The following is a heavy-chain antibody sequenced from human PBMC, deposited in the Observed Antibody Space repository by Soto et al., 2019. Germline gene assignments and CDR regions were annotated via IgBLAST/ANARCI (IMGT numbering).Heavy chain of an antibody. Sequence: PSETLSLTCTVSGGSVSSTSYYWTWIRQPPGKGLEWIGYIHFSGSTNYNPSLKSRVTMSVDTSKNQFFLKLSSVTAADTAVYYCARSWEHFYFDYWGQGTLVTVSS. CDR3: ARSWEHFYFDY. CDR1: GGSVSSTSYY. CDR2: IHFSGST. D-gene: IGHD1-26*01. V-gene: IGHV4-61*01. J-gene: IGHJ4*02.